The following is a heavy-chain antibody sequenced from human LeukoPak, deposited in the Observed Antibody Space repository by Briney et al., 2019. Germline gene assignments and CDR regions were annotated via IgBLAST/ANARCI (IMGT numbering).Heavy chain of an antibody. CDR1: GFTFISYY. D-gene: IGHD1-26*01. V-gene: IGHV1-46*01. CDR2: INPSGGST. J-gene: IGHJ4*02. CDR3: AREGVSGSYLEY. Sequence: ASVKVSCKASGFTFISYYIHWVRQAPGQGLEWMGIINPSGGSTGYAQKFQDRVTMTRDMSTSTVYMELSSLRSEDTAVYYCAREGVSGSYLEYWGQGTLVTVSS.